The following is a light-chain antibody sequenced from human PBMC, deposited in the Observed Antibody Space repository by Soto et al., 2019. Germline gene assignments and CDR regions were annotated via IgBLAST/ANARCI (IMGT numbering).Light chain of an antibody. V-gene: IGKV3-15*01. Sequence: EIVMTQAPATLSVSPGGRATLSRRGSQSVSRNLAWYPTTPGQAPRLLSYGASTRASGVPARFSGSGFGADFTLTISGLQSEDVAIYYCQQFNYWPPWTFGQGTKVDIK. J-gene: IGKJ1*01. CDR1: QSVSRN. CDR2: GAS. CDR3: QQFNYWPPWT.